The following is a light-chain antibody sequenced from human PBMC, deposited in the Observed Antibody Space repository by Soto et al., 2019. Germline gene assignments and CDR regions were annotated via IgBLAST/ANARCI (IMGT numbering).Light chain of an antibody. CDR2: DAS. J-gene: IGKJ1*01. CDR3: QQRSNWPST. CDR1: QSVSRY. Sequence: EIVLTQSPATLSLSPGERATLSCRASQSVSRYLAWYQQQPGQAPRLLIYDASNRVPGIPARFSGSGSGTDFTLTISSLEPEDFAVYYCQQRSNWPSTFGQGTKVEIK. V-gene: IGKV3-11*01.